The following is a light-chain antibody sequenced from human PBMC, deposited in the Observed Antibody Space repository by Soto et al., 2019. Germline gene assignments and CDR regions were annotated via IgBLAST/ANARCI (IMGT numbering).Light chain of an antibody. Sequence: NFMLTQPHSVSESPGKTVIISCTRSSGSIASNYVQWYQQRPGSSPTTVIYEDNQRPSGVPDRFSGSIDSSSNSASLTISRLETEDEANYNCQSYDATNQVFGGGTKLTVL. J-gene: IGLJ3*02. CDR2: EDN. CDR1: SGSIASNY. V-gene: IGLV6-57*01. CDR3: QSYDATNQV.